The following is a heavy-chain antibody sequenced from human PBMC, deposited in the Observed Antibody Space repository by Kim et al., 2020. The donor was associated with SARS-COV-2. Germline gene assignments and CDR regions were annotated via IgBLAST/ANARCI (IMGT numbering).Heavy chain of an antibody. Sequence: ASVKVSCKASGYTFTSYYMHWVRQAPGQGLEWMGIINPSGGSTSYAQKFQGRVTMTRDTSTSTVYMELSSLRSEDTAVYYCARTPGVVSSGWDYYFDYWGQGTLVTVSS. J-gene: IGHJ4*02. CDR1: GYTFTSYY. V-gene: IGHV1-46*01. CDR3: ARTPGVVSSGWDYYFDY. D-gene: IGHD6-19*01. CDR2: INPSGGST.